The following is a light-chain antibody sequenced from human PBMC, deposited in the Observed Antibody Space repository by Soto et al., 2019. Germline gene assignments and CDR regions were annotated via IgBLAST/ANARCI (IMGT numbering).Light chain of an antibody. Sequence: SYELTQPPSVSVSPGQTARITCSGDALPKQYAYWYQQKPGQAPVLVIYKDSERPSGIPERFSCSSSGTTVTLTIRGVQARDEAYFFCPSTDSNCTYCFRGGTQLTVL. CDR3: PSTDSNCTYC. CDR2: KDS. J-gene: IGLJ7*01. V-gene: IGLV3-25*03. CDR1: ALPKQY.